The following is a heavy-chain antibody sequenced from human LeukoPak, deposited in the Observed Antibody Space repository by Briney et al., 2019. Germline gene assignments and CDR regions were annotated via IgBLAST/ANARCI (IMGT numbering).Heavy chain of an antibody. V-gene: IGHV1-18*01. J-gene: IGHJ4*02. CDR3: ARDWYDYVWGSYRDPFDY. CDR1: GYTFTSYG. CDR2: ISAYNGNT. Sequence: ASVKVSCKASGYTFTSYGISWVRQAPGQGLEWMGWISAYNGNTNYAQKLQGRVTMTTDASTSTAYMELRSLRSDDTAVYYCARDWYDYVWGSYRDPFDYWGQGTLVTVSS. D-gene: IGHD3-16*02.